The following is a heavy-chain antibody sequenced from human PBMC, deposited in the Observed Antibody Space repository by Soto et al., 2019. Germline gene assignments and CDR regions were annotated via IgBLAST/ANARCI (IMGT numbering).Heavy chain of an antibody. Sequence: QVQLVQSGAEVKKPGSSVKVSCTASGGTFSSYAISWVRQAPGQGLEWMGGIIPIFGTANYAQKFQGRVTITADESTSTAYMELSSLRSEDTAVYYGARGTRDYYDSSGYYDPKDFQHWGQGTLVTVSS. CDR2: IIPIFGTA. V-gene: IGHV1-69*01. D-gene: IGHD3-22*01. CDR3: ARGTRDYYDSSGYYDPKDFQH. CDR1: GGTFSSYA. J-gene: IGHJ1*01.